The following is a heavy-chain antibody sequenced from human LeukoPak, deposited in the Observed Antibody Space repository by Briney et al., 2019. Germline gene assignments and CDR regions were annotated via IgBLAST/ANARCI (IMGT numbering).Heavy chain of an antibody. V-gene: IGHV4-34*01. D-gene: IGHD2-15*01. J-gene: IGHJ4*02. Sequence: SETLSLTCAVYGGSFSGYYWSWIRQPPGKGLEWIGEINHSGSTNYNPSLKSRVTISVDTSKNQFSLKLSSVTAADTAVYYCARLPRRYCSGGSCQETYWGQGTLVTVSS. CDR3: ARLPRRYCSGGSCQETY. CDR1: GGSFSGYY. CDR2: INHSGST.